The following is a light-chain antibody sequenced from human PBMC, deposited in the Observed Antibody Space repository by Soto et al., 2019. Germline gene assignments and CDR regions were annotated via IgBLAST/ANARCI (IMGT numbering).Light chain of an antibody. CDR3: QQYGSSPIA. V-gene: IGKV3-20*01. J-gene: IGKJ5*01. CDR1: QSVSSNY. Sequence: EIVLTQSPGTLSLSPGERGTLSCRASQSVSSNYLAWYQQKPGQAPRLLIYSTSTRPAAIPDRFSGSGSGTDFTLTISRLEPEDFAVYYCQQYGSSPIAFGQGTRLEIK. CDR2: STS.